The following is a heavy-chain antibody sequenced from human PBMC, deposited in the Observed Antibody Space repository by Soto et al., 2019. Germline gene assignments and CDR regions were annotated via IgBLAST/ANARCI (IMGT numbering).Heavy chain of an antibody. CDR2: IGTHNGDT. D-gene: IGHD3-3*01. V-gene: IGHV1-18*01. J-gene: IGHJ5*02. CDR3: SRDWRGAEGFDP. CDR1: GYTFNTYG. Sequence: QVQLVQSGPEVKKPGASVKVSCKASGYTFNTYGFSWVRQAPGQGLEWVGWIGTHNGDTTYAQKFQGRVTMTIDTATTTSYMELGGLTSDGTAMYFCSRDWRGAEGFDPWGQGTLVTVSS.